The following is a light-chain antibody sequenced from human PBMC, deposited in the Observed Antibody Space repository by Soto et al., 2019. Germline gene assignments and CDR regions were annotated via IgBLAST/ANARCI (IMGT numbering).Light chain of an antibody. CDR3: QQYNNWPRT. CDR1: QSVRSH. Sequence: EIVVTQSPATLSVSPGERVSLYCRASQSVRSHLAWYRQRPGQAPRLLIYDASSRATGIPARFSGSGSGTEFTLTISSLQSEDFAVYYCQQYNNWPRTFGQGTKVDIK. V-gene: IGKV3-15*01. CDR2: DAS. J-gene: IGKJ1*01.